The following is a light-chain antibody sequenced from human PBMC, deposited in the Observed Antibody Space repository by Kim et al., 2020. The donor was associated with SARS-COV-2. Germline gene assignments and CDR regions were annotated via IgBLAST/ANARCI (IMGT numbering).Light chain of an antibody. Sequence: EIVLTQSPGTLSLSPGERATLSCRASQSIDSGFLAWYQHKPGQAPTLLIYEASSTAAGIPDRFSGSGAGTDFTLTISRLEPEDFGVYYCQHFGGSSYTFGQGTKVDIK. CDR2: EAS. J-gene: IGKJ2*01. CDR1: QSIDSGF. V-gene: IGKV3-20*01. CDR3: QHFGGSSYT.